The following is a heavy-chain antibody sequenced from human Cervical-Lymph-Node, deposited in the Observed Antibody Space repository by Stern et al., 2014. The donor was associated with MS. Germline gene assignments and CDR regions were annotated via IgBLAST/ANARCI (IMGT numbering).Heavy chain of an antibody. V-gene: IGHV1-69*01. J-gene: IGHJ5*01. CDR1: GGTFSTNA. D-gene: IGHD4-17*01. CDR2: IIPIIGTP. CDR3: ARGTVTNCFDS. Sequence: QVQLVQSGAEVRKPGSSVKVTCKVSGGTFSTNAITWVRQAPGQGLEWMGGIIPIIGTPKYAQKFQGRVTITADASTRTAYMDLSSLRSEDTAVYYCARGTVTNCFDSWGQGTLVTVSS.